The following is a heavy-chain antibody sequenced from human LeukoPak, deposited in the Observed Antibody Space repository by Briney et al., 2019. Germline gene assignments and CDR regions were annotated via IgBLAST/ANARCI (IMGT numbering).Heavy chain of an antibody. CDR3: ARRIAAAGTFDY. CDR2: IYCSGST. V-gene: IGHV4-31*03. D-gene: IGHD6-13*01. Sequence: PSQTLSLTRTVSGGSISSGGYYWSWIRQHPGKGLEWIGYIYCSGSTYYNPSLKSRVTISVDTSKNQFSLKLSSVTAADTAVYYCARRIAAAGTFDYWGQGTLVTVSS. CDR1: GGSISSGGYY. J-gene: IGHJ4*02.